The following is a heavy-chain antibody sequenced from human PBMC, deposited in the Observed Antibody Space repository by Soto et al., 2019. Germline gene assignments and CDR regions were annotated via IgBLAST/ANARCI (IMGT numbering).Heavy chain of an antibody. J-gene: IGHJ4*02. CDR1: GFTFSSYG. V-gene: IGHV3-33*01. CDR3: ASPGGGEAHY. D-gene: IGHD2-21*01. CDR2: IWYDGSNK. Sequence: GALRLSCAASGFTFSSYGMHWVRQAPGKGLEWVAVIWYDGSNKYYADSVKGRFTISRDNSKNTLYLQMNSLRAEDTAVYYCASPGGGEAHYWGQGTLVTVSS.